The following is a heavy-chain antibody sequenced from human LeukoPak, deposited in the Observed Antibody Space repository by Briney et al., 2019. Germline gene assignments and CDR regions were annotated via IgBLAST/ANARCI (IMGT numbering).Heavy chain of an antibody. D-gene: IGHD2-15*01. J-gene: IGHJ4*02. CDR1: GFTFDDYG. CDR3: ANLPVAATSTGRDY. Sequence: GGSLRLSCAASGFTFDDYGMSWVRQAPGKGLEWVAVISYDGSNKYYADSVKGRFTISRDNSKNTLYLQMNSLRAEDTAVYYCANLPVAATSTGRDYWGQGTLVTVSS. V-gene: IGHV3-30*18. CDR2: ISYDGSNK.